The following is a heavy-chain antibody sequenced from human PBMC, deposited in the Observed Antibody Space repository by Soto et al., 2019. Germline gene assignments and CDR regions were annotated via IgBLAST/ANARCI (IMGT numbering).Heavy chain of an antibody. V-gene: IGHV4-31*03. CDR1: GGSISSGGYD. CDR2: IYYSGST. J-gene: IGHJ5*02. D-gene: IGHD3-16*01. CDR3: ARLGGINWFAP. Sequence: PSETLSLTCTVSGGSISSGGYDWSWIRQHPGKGLEWIGYIYYSGSTYYNPSLKSRVTISVDTSKNQFSLKLSSVTAADTAVYYCARLGGINWFAPWGQGTLVTVSS.